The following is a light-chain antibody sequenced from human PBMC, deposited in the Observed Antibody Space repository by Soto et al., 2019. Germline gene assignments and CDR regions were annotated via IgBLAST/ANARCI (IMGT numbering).Light chain of an antibody. CDR1: QSVSSKF. CDR3: QQYGGSPPFT. CDR2: GAS. V-gene: IGKV3-20*01. J-gene: IGKJ2*01. Sequence: EIVLTQSPGTLSLSPGERATLSCRTSQSVSSKFLAWYQQKPGQAPRLLLYGASTRATGIPDRFSGSGSGTDFTLTISRLEPEDFAVYYCQQYGGSPPFTFGQGNKLEI.